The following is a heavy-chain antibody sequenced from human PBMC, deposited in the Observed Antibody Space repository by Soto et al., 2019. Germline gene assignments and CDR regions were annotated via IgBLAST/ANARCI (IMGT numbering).Heavy chain of an antibody. J-gene: IGHJ6*03. CDR3: AKDQGYSSSWSRLYYMDV. CDR1: GFTFSSYA. D-gene: IGHD6-13*01. Sequence: GGSLRLSCAASGFTFSSYAMSWVRQAPGKGLEWVSAISGSGGSTYYADSVKGRFTISRDNSKNTLYLQMNSLRAEDTAVYYCAKDQGYSSSWSRLYYMDVWGKGTTVTVSS. CDR2: ISGSGGST. V-gene: IGHV3-23*01.